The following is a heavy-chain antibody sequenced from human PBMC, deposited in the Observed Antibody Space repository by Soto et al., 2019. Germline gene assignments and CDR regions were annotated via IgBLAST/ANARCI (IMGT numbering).Heavy chain of an antibody. Sequence: SGPTLVNPTQTLTLTCTFSGFSLSTSGVGVGWIRQPPGKALEWLALIYWNDDKRYSPSLKSRLTITKDTSKNQVVLTMTNMDPVDTATYYCAHSGEYDDILTGYLSRAFDISGQGTIVPGSS. D-gene: IGHD3-9*01. J-gene: IGHJ3*02. CDR2: IYWNDDK. CDR1: GFSLSTSGVG. V-gene: IGHV2-5*01. CDR3: AHSGEYDDILTGYLSRAFDI.